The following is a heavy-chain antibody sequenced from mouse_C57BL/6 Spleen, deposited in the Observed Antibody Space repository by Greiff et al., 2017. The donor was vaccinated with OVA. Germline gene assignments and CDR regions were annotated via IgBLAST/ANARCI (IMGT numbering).Heavy chain of an antibody. CDR3: TRNPYYGSSYDYFDY. CDR1: GYTFTDYE. D-gene: IGHD1-1*01. Sequence: VKLQESGAELVRPGASVTLSCKASGYTFTDYEMHWVKQTPVHGLEWIGAIDPETGGTAYNQKFKGKAILTADKSSSTAYMELRSLTSEDSAVYYCTRNPYYGSSYDYFDYWGQGTTLTVSS. V-gene: IGHV1-15*01. J-gene: IGHJ2*01. CDR2: IDPETGGT.